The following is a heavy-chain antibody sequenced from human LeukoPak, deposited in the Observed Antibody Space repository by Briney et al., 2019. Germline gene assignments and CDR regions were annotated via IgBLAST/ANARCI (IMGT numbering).Heavy chain of an antibody. CDR2: INSDGSST. CDR3: ARDSAYSSSWYRYYYYGMDV. J-gene: IGHJ6*02. Sequence: GGSLRLSCAASGFTFSSYWMHWVRQAPGKGLVWVSRINSDGSSTSYADSVKGRFTISRDNAKNTLYLQMNSLRAEDTAVYYCARDSAYSSSWYRYYYYGMDVWGQGTTVTVSS. V-gene: IGHV3-74*01. CDR1: GFTFSSYW. D-gene: IGHD6-13*01.